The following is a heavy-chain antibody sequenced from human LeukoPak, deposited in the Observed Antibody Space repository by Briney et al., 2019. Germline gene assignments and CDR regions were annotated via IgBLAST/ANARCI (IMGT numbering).Heavy chain of an antibody. CDR1: GYSISSGYY. CDR2: IYHSGST. Sequence: SETLSLTCAVSGYSISSGYYWGWIRQHPGKGLEWIGSIYHSGSTYYNPSLKSRVTISVDTSKNQFSLKLSSVTAADTAVYYCARSGIAAPYYYYMDVWGKGTTVTVSS. J-gene: IGHJ6*03. CDR3: ARSGIAAPYYYYMDV. V-gene: IGHV4-38-2*01. D-gene: IGHD6-6*01.